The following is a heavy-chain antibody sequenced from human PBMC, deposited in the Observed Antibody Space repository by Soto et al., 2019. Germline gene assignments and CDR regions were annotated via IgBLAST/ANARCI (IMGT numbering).Heavy chain of an antibody. Sequence: GGSLRLSCAASGFTFSSYAMSWVRQAPGKGLEWVSAISGSGCSTYYADSVKGRCTISRDNSKNTLYLQMNSLRAEDTAVYYCAKDIRVVQRALYYYYGMDVWGQGTTVTVSS. D-gene: IGHD2-2*01. J-gene: IGHJ6*02. CDR3: AKDIRVVQRALYYYYGMDV. V-gene: IGHV3-23*01. CDR1: GFTFSSYA. CDR2: ISGSGCST.